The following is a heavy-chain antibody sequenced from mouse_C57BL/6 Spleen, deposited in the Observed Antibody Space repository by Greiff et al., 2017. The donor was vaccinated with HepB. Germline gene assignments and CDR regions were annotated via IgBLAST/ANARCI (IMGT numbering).Heavy chain of an antibody. J-gene: IGHJ1*03. Sequence: EVQVVESGGGLVKPGGSLKLSCAASGFTFSSYSMSWVRQTPEQRLEWVATISDGGSYTYYPYNVKGRFTISRDKAKNNLYLQMSHLKSEDTAMYYCERDRGGARAWYFDVWGTGTTVTVSS. V-gene: IGHV5-4*01. D-gene: IGHD3-1*01. CDR2: ISDGGSYT. CDR3: ERDRGGARAWYFDV. CDR1: GFTFSSYS.